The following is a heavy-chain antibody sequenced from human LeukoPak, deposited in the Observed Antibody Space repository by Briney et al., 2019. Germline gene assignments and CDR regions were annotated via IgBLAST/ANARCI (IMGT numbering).Heavy chain of an antibody. J-gene: IGHJ4*02. D-gene: IGHD3-9*01. CDR3: AKTNDILTGPLDY. CDR1: GFTFSSYA. V-gene: IGHV3-23*01. Sequence: PGGSLRLSCAASGFTFSSYAMSWVRQALGKGLEWVSAISGSGGSTYYADSVKGRFTISRDNSKNTLYLQMNSLRAEDTAVYYCAKTNDILTGPLDYWGQGTLVTVSS. CDR2: ISGSGGST.